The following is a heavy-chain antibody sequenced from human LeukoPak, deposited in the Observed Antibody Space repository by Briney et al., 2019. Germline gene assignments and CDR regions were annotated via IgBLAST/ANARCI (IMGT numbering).Heavy chain of an antibody. CDR3: ARAVYYYDSSGYYSNTFDP. D-gene: IGHD3-22*01. V-gene: IGHV1-8*01. CDR1: GYTFTSYD. Sequence: ASVKVSCKASGYTFTSYDINWGRQATGQGLEWMGWMNPNSGNTGYAQKFQGRVTMTRNTSISTAYMELSSLRSEDTAVYYCARAVYYYDSSGYYSNTFDPWGQGTLVTVSS. CDR2: MNPNSGNT. J-gene: IGHJ5*02.